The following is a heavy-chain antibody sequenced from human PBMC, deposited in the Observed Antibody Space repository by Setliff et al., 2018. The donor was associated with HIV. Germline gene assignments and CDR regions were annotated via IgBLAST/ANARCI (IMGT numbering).Heavy chain of an antibody. CDR2: IRYTGSNK. J-gene: IGHJ2*01. CDR1: GFTFSSYG. D-gene: IGHD3-10*01. V-gene: IGHV3-30*02. CDR3: ARDERETMVRIPYFDV. Sequence: GGSLRLSCAASGFTFSSYGIHWVRQAPGKGLEWVAFIRYTGSNKYYADSVKGRFTISRDNSKNTLYLQMNSLRAEDTAVYYCARDERETMVRIPYFDVWGRGTLVTVSS.